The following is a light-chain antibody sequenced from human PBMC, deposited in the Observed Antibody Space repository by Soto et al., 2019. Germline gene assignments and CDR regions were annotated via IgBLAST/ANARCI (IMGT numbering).Light chain of an antibody. CDR2: AAS. CDR1: QGISSH. Sequence: QVTQSPSFLSASIGDRVTITCRASQGISSHLAWYQQKPGGAPKLLIYAASTLQSGVPSRFSGSGSGTEFTLTISSLQPEDFATYYCQQLYNPLTFCGGTKVEIK. J-gene: IGKJ4*01. CDR3: QQLYNPLT. V-gene: IGKV1-9*01.